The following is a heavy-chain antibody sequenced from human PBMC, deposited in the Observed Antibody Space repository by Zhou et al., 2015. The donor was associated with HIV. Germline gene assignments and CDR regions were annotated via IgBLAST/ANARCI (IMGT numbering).Heavy chain of an antibody. V-gene: IGHV1-69*02. D-gene: IGHD4-23*01. CDR2: IIPILGIA. J-gene: IGHJ6*02. CDR3: ATSVVRLRWPPDNYGMDV. Sequence: QVQLVQSGAEVKKPGSSVKVSCKASGGTFSSYTISWVRQAPGQGLEWMGRIIPILGIANYAQKFQGRVTITADKSTSTAYMELSSLRSEDTAVYYCATSVVRLRWPPDNYGMDVWGQGTTVTVSS. CDR1: GGTFSSYT.